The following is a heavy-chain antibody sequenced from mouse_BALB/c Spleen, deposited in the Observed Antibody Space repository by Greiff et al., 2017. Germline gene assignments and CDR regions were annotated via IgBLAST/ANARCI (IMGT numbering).Heavy chain of an antibody. CDR2: IYPSDSYT. CDR1: GYTFTSYW. V-gene: IGHV1-69*02. CDR3: TRQLGLPYFDY. Sequence: VQLQQSGAELVRPGASVKLSCKASGYTFTSYWINWVKQRPGQGLEWIGNIYPSDSYTNYNQKFKDKATLTVDKSSSTAYMQLSSPTSEDSAVYYCTRQLGLPYFDYWGQGTTLTVSS. J-gene: IGHJ2*01. D-gene: IGHD3-1*01.